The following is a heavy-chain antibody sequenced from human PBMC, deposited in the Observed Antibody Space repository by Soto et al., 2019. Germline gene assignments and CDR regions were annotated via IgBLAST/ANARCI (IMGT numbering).Heavy chain of an antibody. CDR2: IYHSGST. V-gene: IGHV4-38-2*01. J-gene: IGHJ3*02. Sequence: RSLTCAVSGYSISSGYYWGWIRQPPGKGLEWIGSIYHSGSTYYNPSLKSRVTISVDTSKNQFSLKLSSVTAADTAVYYCARVSYDYVWGSYRWDAFDIWGQGTMVTVSS. CDR3: ARVSYDYVWGSYRWDAFDI. CDR1: GYSISSGYY. D-gene: IGHD3-16*02.